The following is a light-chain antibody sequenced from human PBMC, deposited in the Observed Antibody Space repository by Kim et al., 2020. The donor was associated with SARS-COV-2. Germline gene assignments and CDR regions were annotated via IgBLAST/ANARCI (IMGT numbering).Light chain of an antibody. CDR2: DAS. CDR1: QSVGSY. J-gene: IGKJ1*01. CDR3: QQRSNWPGT. V-gene: IGKV3-11*01. Sequence: EVVLTQSPGTLSLFPGERATLSCRASQSVGSYLAWYQQKPGQAPRLLVYDASKRATGIPARFSGSGSGTDFTLTISSLEPEDFAVYYCQQRSNWPGTFGQGTKVEIK.